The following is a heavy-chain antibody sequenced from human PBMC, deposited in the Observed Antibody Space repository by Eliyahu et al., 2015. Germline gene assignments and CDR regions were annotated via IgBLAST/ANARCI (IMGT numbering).Heavy chain of an antibody. CDR2: ITPIFGTP. Sequence: QVQLVQSGAEVKKPGSSVKVSCKAAGGPFRTHVFRRGPPAPGQGREWMGGITPIFGTPNYAQKFQGRVTISADESTSTAYMELSSLRSEDTAVYYCARPSADNSGISKPFDYWGQGTLVTVSS. J-gene: IGHJ4*02. D-gene: IGHD6-19*01. CDR1: GGPFRTHV. V-gene: IGHV1-69*01. CDR3: ARPSADNSGISKPFDY.